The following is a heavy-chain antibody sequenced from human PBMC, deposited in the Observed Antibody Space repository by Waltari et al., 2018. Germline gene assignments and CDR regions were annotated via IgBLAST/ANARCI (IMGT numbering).Heavy chain of an antibody. CDR3: SKRLEI. Sequence: DVKPVESGGGLVEPGGSLRLNDELCGFRTDWMDCVRQDPGKGLQWVANINEDGGEKYFLDSVKGRFTISIDNAKKLVYLEINTLRAEDTATYYCSKRLEIWGRGTMVAVS. V-gene: IGHV3-7*01. CDR2: INEDGGEK. CDR1: GFRTDW. J-gene: IGHJ3*02.